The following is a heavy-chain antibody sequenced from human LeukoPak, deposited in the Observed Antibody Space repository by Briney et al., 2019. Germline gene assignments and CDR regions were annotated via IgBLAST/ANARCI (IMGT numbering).Heavy chain of an antibody. J-gene: IGHJ5*02. Sequence: GGSLRLSCAASGFTFSSYSMNWVRQAPGKGLEWVSSISSSSSYIYYADSVKGRFTISRDNAKNSLYLQMNSLRAEDTAVYYCARVPCSGGSCYSEVNWFDPWGQGTLVTVSS. CDR3: ARVPCSGGSCYSEVNWFDP. CDR2: ISSSSSYI. D-gene: IGHD2-15*01. V-gene: IGHV3-21*01. CDR1: GFTFSSYS.